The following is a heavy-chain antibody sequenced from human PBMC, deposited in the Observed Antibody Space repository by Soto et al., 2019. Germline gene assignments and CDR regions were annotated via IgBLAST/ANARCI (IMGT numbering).Heavy chain of an antibody. CDR1: GYSFTSYW. V-gene: IGHV5-51*01. J-gene: IGHJ3*02. CDR3: ARRPYYYDSSGYPPYGAFDI. D-gene: IGHD3-22*01. CDR2: IYPGDSDT. Sequence: PGESLKISCKGSGYSFTSYWIGWVRQMPGKGLEWMGIIYPGDSDTRYSPSFQGQVTISADKSISTAYLQWSSLKASDTAMYYCARRPYYYDSSGYPPYGAFDIWGQGTMVTV.